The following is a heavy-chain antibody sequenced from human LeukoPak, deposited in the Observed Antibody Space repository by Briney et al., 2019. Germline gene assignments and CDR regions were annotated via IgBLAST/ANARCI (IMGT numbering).Heavy chain of an antibody. V-gene: IGHV1-69*05. CDR3: ARTSRGGHPYYYMDV. D-gene: IGHD3-16*01. Sequence: GASVKVSCKASGYTFTSYGISWVRQAPGQGLEWMGGIIPIFGTANYAQKFQGRVTITTDESTSTAYMELSSLRSEDTAVYYCARTSRGGHPYYYMDVWGKGTTVTVSS. CDR2: IIPIFGTA. CDR1: GYTFTSYG. J-gene: IGHJ6*03.